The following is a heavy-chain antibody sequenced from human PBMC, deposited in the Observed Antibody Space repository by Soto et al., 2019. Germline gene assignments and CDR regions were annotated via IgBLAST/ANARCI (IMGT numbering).Heavy chain of an antibody. CDR2: INSDGSST. J-gene: IGHJ3*02. D-gene: IGHD5-12*01. CDR1: GFTFSSYW. Sequence: EVQLVESGGGLVQPGGSLRLSCAASGFTFSSYWMHWVRQAPGKGLVWVSRINSDGSSTAYADSVKGRLTISRDNAKSTLYLQMTSLRAEDTALYYCVRGAVATVWHFHMWGEGTMVTVSS. V-gene: IGHV3-74*01. CDR3: VRGAVATVWHFHM.